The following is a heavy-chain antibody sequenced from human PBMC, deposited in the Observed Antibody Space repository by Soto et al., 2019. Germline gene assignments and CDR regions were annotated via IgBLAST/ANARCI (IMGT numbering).Heavy chain of an antibody. CDR3: AAGGELPRYY. J-gene: IGHJ4*02. CDR2: TYYRSQWYY. Sequence: PSQTLSLTCAISGDSVSSNSVVWNWIRQSPSRGLEWLGRTYYRSQWYYDYAVSVKSRISINPDTSKNQFSLQLSSVTAADTAVYYCAAGGELPRYYWGQGTLVTVSS. CDR1: GDSVSSNSVV. V-gene: IGHV6-1*01. D-gene: IGHD1-26*01.